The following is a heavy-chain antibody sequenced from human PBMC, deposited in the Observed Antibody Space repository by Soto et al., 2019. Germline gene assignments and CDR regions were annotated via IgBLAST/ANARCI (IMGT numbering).Heavy chain of an antibody. J-gene: IGHJ4*02. CDR3: ARGDQLLRY. CDR1: GGSVSSGNYY. CDR2: IYSSGST. Sequence: QVQLQESGPGLVRPSETLSLTCSVSGGSVSSGNYYWIWIRQPPGKGLEWIGYIYSSGSTNFNPSLKSRVTVSLDASNNQVSLKLTSMTAADTAVYYCARGDQLLRYWGQGTQVTVSS. V-gene: IGHV4-61*01. D-gene: IGHD1-26*01.